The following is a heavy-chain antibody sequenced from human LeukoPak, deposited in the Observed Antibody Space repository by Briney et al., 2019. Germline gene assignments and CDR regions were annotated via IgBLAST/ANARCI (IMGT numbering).Heavy chain of an antibody. Sequence: GGSLRLSCAASGFTYSGYAMHWVHQAPGKGLEWVAVISYDGSNKYYADSVKGRFTISRDNSKNTLYLQMNSLRAEDTAVYYCARVRRDGYKGYFDYWGQGTLVTVSS. CDR3: ARVRRDGYKGYFDY. D-gene: IGHD5-24*01. CDR2: ISYDGSNK. J-gene: IGHJ4*02. CDR1: GFTYSGYA. V-gene: IGHV3-30-3*01.